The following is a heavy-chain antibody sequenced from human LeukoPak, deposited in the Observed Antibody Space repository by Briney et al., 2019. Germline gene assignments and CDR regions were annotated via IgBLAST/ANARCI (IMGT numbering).Heavy chain of an antibody. Sequence: GGSLRLSCAASGFTFSSYGMTWVRQAPGKGLEWVSLIFSNGDTHYADSVKGRFTISRDTSKNTVSLQMNSLRVEDTAMYYCTRDQMNYWGQGTLVTVSS. CDR3: TRDQMNY. CDR1: GFTFSSYG. V-gene: IGHV3-53*01. J-gene: IGHJ4*02. CDR2: IFSNGDT. D-gene: IGHD5-24*01.